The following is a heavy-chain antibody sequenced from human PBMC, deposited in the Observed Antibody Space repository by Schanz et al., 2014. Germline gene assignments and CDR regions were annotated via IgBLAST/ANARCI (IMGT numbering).Heavy chain of an antibody. V-gene: IGHV3-30*04. D-gene: IGHD6-6*01. CDR3: ARVGRDYISSSVLDSLHY. CDR1: GFTFRSYG. J-gene: IGHJ4*02. Sequence: QVVLMESGGGVVRPGRSVSLSCVASGFTFRSYGMHWVRQAPGKGLEWVAHISFDGGKTYYADSVKGRFTISRDNTKNTLFLQMNNLRPEDTAMYFCARVGRDYISSSVLDSLHYWGQGSLVTVS. CDR2: ISFDGGKT.